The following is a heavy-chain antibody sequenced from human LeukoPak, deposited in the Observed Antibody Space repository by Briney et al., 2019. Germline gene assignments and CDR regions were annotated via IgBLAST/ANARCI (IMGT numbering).Heavy chain of an antibody. D-gene: IGHD3-22*01. CDR1: GYTFTSYG. Sequence: ASVKVSCKASGYTFTSYGISWVRQAPGQGLEWMGWINPNSGGTNYAQKFQGRVTMTRDTSISTAYMELSRLRSDDTAVYYCARDDKWNYYDSSGYYGYWGQGTLVTVSS. V-gene: IGHV1-2*02. CDR3: ARDDKWNYYDSSGYYGY. CDR2: INPNSGGT. J-gene: IGHJ4*02.